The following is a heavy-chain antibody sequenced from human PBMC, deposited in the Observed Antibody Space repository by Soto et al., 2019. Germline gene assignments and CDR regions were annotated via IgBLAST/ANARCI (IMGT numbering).Heavy chain of an antibody. CDR1: GGTVSGYA. Sequence: QVQLVQSGAEVKKPGSSVKVSCKASGGTVSGYAISWVRQAPGQGLEGMGGIIHIFGTANYEQKFQGRVKSTADESPSTAYMELSSLRSEDTAVYYCARGECGSGWYEYYYGMDVWGQGTTVTVSS. CDR2: IIHIFGTA. D-gene: IGHD6-19*01. V-gene: IGHV1-69*12. CDR3: ARGECGSGWYEYYYGMDV. J-gene: IGHJ6*02.